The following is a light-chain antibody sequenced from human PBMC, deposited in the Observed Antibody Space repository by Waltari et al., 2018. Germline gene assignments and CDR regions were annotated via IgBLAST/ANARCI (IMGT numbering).Light chain of an antibody. CDR3: QQYDNLLIT. V-gene: IGKV1-33*01. CDR2: DAP. CDR1: QDISNY. Sequence: DIQMTQSPSSLSASVGDRVTITCQASQDISNYLNWYQQKPGKAPKLLIYDAPNLETGVPSRFSGSGSGTDFTFTISSLQPEDIATYYCQQYDNLLITFGQGTRLEIK. J-gene: IGKJ5*01.